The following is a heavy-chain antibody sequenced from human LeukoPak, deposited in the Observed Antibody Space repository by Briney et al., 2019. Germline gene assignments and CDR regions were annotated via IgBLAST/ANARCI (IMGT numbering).Heavy chain of an antibody. J-gene: IGHJ4*02. V-gene: IGHV1-2*02. CDR1: GYTFTVYY. CDR2: INPNSGGT. D-gene: IGHD3-22*01. CDR3: ARNYYDSSGYFGFDY. Sequence: GASVTVSFTASGYTFTVYYMHWVRQAPGQGLEWMGWINPNSGGTNYAQKFQGRVTMTRDTSISTAYMELSRLRSDDTAVYYCARNYYDSSGYFGFDYWGQGTLVTVSS.